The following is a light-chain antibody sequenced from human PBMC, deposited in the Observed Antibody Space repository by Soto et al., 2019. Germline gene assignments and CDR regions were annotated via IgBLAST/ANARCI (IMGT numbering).Light chain of an antibody. CDR1: SSNVGGNT. V-gene: IGLV1-44*01. Sequence: QSVLTQPPSASGTPGQRVTISCSGSSSNVGGNTINWYQHLPGTAPKLLIYGNNNRPSGVPDRFSGSKSGTSASLAITGLQAEDEADYYCHSYDNSLNGGVFGGGTKLTVL. CDR3: HSYDNSLNGGV. CDR2: GNN. J-gene: IGLJ3*02.